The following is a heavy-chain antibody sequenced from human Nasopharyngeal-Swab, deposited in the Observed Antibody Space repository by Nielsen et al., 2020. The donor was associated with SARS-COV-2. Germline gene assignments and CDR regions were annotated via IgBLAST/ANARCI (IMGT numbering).Heavy chain of an antibody. D-gene: IGHD1-26*01. CDR1: GYTFTSYG. V-gene: IGHV1-18*01. CDR3: AREGSGSYSSWFDP. J-gene: IGHJ5*02. Sequence: ASVKVSCKASGYTFTSYGISWVRQAPGQGLEWMGWISAYNGNTNYAQKVQGRVTMTTDTSTSTAYMELRSLSSDDTAVYYCAREGSGSYSSWFDPWGQGTLVTVSS. CDR2: ISAYNGNT.